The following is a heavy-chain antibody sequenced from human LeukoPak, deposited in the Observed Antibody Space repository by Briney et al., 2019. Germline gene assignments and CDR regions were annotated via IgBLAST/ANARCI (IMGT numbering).Heavy chain of an antibody. CDR1: GYTFTGYY. J-gene: IGHJ6*02. CDR3: ARGESTYVYYYYYYGMDV. Sequence: GASVKVYCKASGYTFTGYYMHWVRQAPGQGLEWMGWINPNSGGTNYAQKFQGRVTMTRDTSISTAYMELSRLRSDDTAVYYCARGESTYVYYYYYYGMDVWGQGTTVTVSS. D-gene: IGHD2-8*01. V-gene: IGHV1-2*02. CDR2: INPNSGGT.